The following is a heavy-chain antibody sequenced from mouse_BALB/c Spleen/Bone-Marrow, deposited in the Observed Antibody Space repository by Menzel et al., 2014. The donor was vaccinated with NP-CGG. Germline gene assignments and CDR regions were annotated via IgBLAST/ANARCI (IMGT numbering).Heavy chain of an antibody. CDR2: IDPGRGSS. V-gene: IGHV1-77*01. CDR1: GYTFTDYV. J-gene: IGHJ4*01. D-gene: IGHD1-1*02. Sequence: VERQKSGPDLMKPAASLKMSCTAYGYTFTDYVISWVKQRTGQGLEWIGEIDPGRGSSFYNEKSKAKATLTADKSANTAYMKLSSLTSEDSAVYFCARDGSFAAMDYW. CDR3: ARDGSFAAMDY.